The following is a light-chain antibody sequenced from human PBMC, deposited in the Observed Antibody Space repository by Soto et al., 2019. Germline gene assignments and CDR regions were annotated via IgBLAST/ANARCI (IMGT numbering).Light chain of an antibody. CDR1: QSISSW. CDR2: DAC. CDR3: QQYNSYSPT. Sequence: DSQMTPSPSTLSASVGDRVTITCRAIQSISSWLALYQQKPGKAPKLLIYDACRLESGVPSSFSGSGSGTAFTLSISSLQPDAFATYYCQQYNSYSPTFGQGTKVEIK. J-gene: IGKJ1*01. V-gene: IGKV1-5*01.